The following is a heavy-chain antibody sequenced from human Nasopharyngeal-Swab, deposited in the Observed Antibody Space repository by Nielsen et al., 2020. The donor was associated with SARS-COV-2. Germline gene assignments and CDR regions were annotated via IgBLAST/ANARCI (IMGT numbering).Heavy chain of an antibody. CDR1: GYTFTSYY. CDR2: INPSGGST. J-gene: IGHJ6*02. CDR3: ARMLRYFDWLSKYGMDV. V-gene: IGHV1-46*01. Sequence: ASGKVSCKASGYTFTSYYMHWVGQAPGQGLEWMGIINPSGGSTSYAQKFQGRVTMTRDTSTSTVYMERSSLRSEDTAVYYCARMLRYFDWLSKYGMDVWGQGTTVTVSS. D-gene: IGHD3-9*01.